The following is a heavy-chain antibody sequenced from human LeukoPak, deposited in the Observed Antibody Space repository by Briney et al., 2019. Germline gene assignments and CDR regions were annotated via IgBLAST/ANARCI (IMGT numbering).Heavy chain of an antibody. Sequence: PSETLSLTCTVSGGSISSSSYCWGWIRQPPGKGLEWIGSIYYSGSTYYNPSLKSRVTISVDTSKNQFSLKLSSVTAADTAVYYCARGIYYDKYYFDYWGQGTLVTVSS. V-gene: IGHV4-39*07. CDR3: ARGIYYDKYYFDY. J-gene: IGHJ4*02. CDR2: IYYSGST. D-gene: IGHD3-22*01. CDR1: GGSISSSSYC.